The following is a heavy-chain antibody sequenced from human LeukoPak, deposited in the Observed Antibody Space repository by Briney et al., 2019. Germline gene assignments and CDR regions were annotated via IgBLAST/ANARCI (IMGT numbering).Heavy chain of an antibody. CDR2: INPNSGGT. Sequence: ASVKVSCKASGYTFTSYGISWVRQAPGQGLEWMGWINPNSGGTNYAQKFQGRVTMTRDTSISTAYMELSRLRSDDTAVYYCAGLWFGELSYYFDYWGQGTLVTVSS. V-gene: IGHV1-2*02. CDR1: GYTFTSYG. J-gene: IGHJ4*02. CDR3: AGLWFGELSYYFDY. D-gene: IGHD3-10*01.